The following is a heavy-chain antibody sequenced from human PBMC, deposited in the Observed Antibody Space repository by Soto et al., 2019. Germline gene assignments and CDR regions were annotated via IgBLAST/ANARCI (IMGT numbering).Heavy chain of an antibody. V-gene: IGHV4-31*01. CDR1: GGSLNNGGHY. CDR2: MYYSGTS. Sequence: QVQLQESGPGLVKPSHTLSLTCTVSGGSLNNGGHYWGWIRQHPGKGLEWTGYMYYSGTSYYNPSLKPQLSISVDTSQNQFSLRLSSVTAADKAVYYCARMWGDGWYFDLWGRGSLVTVSS. CDR3: ARMWGDGWYFDL. J-gene: IGHJ2*01. D-gene: IGHD1-26*01.